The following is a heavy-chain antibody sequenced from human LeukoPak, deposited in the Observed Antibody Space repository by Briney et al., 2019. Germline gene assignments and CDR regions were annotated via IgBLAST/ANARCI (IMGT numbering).Heavy chain of an antibody. J-gene: IGHJ4*02. CDR2: INPNSGGT. Sequence: GASVKVSCKASGYTFTGYYMHWVRQAPGQGLEWMGWINPNSGGTNYAQKFQGRVTMTRDTSISTAYMELSRLRSDDTAVYYCARDSADSSGWYGGGERDCWGQGTLVTVSS. CDR3: ARDSADSSGWYGGGERDC. CDR1: GYTFTGYY. V-gene: IGHV1-2*02. D-gene: IGHD6-19*01.